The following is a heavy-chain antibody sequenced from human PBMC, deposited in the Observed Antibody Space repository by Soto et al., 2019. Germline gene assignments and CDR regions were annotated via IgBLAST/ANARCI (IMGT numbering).Heavy chain of an antibody. V-gene: IGHV4-59*01. J-gene: IGHJ4*02. CDR2: IYYSGST. CDR3: ASDEGY. Sequence: SETLCLTWTVSGGSIGSYYWSWIRQPPGKGLEWIGYIYYSGSTNYNPSLKSRVTISVDTSKNQFSLKLSSVTAADTAVYYCASDEGYWGQGTLVTVSS. CDR1: GGSIGSYY.